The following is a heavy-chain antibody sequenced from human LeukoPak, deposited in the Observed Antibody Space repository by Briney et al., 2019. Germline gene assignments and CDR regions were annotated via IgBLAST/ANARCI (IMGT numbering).Heavy chain of an antibody. J-gene: IGHJ5*02. CDR1: GGSFSGYY. D-gene: IGHD2-8*01. CDR3: ARGLSAIVH. V-gene: IGHV4-34*01. Sequence: PSETLSLTCAGYGGSFSGYYWSWIRQPPGKGLEWIGEINHSGSTNYNPSLKSRVTISVDTSKNQFSLKLSSVTAADTAVYYCARGLSAIVHWGQGTLVTVSS. CDR2: INHSGST.